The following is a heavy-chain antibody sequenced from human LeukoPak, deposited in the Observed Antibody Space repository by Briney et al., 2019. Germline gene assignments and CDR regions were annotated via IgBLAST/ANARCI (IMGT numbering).Heavy chain of an antibody. D-gene: IGHD6-19*01. J-gene: IGHJ4*02. CDR2: IYYSGST. Sequence: SETLSLTCTVSGGSISSSSYYWGWIRQPPGKGLEWIGSIYYSGSTYYNPSLKSRVTISVDTSKNQFSLKLSSVTAADTAVYYCAGGSSGWYFPGPPRGPFDYWGQGTLVTVSS. CDR3: AGGSSGWYFPGPPRGPFDY. V-gene: IGHV4-39*07. CDR1: GGSISSSSYY.